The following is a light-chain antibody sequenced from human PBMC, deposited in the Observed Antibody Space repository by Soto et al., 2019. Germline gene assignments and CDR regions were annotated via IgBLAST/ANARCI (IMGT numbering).Light chain of an antibody. CDR1: SSDVGNYKF. J-gene: IGLJ3*02. CDR2: EGS. CDR3: SSYTDSDTWV. V-gene: IGLV2-23*01. Sequence: QSALTQPASVSGSPGQSITISCTGTSSDVGNYKFVSWYLQHPGKAPKLLISEGSKRPSGVSNRFSGSKSGNTASLTISGLQAEDEADYYCSSYTDSDTWVFGGGTKLTVL.